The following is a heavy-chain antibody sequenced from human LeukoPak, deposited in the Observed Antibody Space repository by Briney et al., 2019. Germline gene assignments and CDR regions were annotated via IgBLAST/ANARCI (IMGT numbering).Heavy chain of an antibody. J-gene: IGHJ6*02. CDR1: GGTFSSYT. V-gene: IGHV1-69*02. CDR2: IIPIFGIA. CDR3: ARGHQPPYYGMDV. Sequence: ASVKVSSKASGGTFSSYTISWVRQAPGQGLEWMGRIIPIFGIANYAQKFQGRVTITADKSTSTAYMELSSLRSEDTAVFYCARGHQPPYYGMDVWGQGTTVTVSS.